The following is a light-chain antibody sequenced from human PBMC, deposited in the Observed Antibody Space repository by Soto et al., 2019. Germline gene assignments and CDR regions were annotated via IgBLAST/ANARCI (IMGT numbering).Light chain of an antibody. CDR3: CSYKSSINLYV. Sequence: QSVLTQPASVSGSPGQSITISCTGTSSDIGAYNYVSWYQQHPGKAPKLIIYDVTNRPAGISSRFSASKSGNTASLTISVLQAEDEADYYCCSYKSSINLYVLGTGTKVTVL. J-gene: IGLJ1*01. V-gene: IGLV2-14*03. CDR2: DVT. CDR1: SSDIGAYNY.